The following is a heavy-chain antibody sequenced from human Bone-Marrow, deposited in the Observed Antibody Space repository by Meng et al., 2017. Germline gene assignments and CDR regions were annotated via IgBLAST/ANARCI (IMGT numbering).Heavy chain of an antibody. CDR2: IYYSGST. CDR3: ARGPLSAAGTMGYFQH. D-gene: IGHD6-13*01. V-gene: IGHV4-31*03. Sequence: VPLQESGPGLVKSSQTLSLLCTVSGGSISSGGYYWSWIRQHPGKGLEWIGYIYYSGSTYYNPSLKSRVTISVDTSKNQFSLKLSSVTAADTAVYYCARGPLSAAGTMGYFQHWGQGTLVTVSS. J-gene: IGHJ1*01. CDR1: GGSISSGGYY.